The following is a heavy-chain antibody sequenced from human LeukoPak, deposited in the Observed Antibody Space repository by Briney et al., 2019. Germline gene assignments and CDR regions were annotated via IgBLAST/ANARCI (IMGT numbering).Heavy chain of an antibody. Sequence: GGSLRLSCAASGFTFSSYAMHWVRQAPGKGLEWVAVISYDGSNKYYADSVKGRFTISRDNSKNTLYLQMNSLRAEDTAVYYCARAPYSSSSQPFDYWGQGTLVTVSS. CDR1: GFTFSSYA. V-gene: IGHV3-30-3*01. CDR2: ISYDGSNK. D-gene: IGHD6-13*01. J-gene: IGHJ4*02. CDR3: ARAPYSSSSQPFDY.